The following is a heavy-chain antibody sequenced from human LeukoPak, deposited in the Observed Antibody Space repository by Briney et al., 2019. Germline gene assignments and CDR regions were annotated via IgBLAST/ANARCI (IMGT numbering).Heavy chain of an antibody. V-gene: IGHV1-2*04. CDR1: GYTFTGYY. D-gene: IGHD3-10*01. J-gene: IGHJ3*02. Sequence: GASVKSSCKASGYTFTGYYMNWVRQAPGQGLEWMGWINPNSGGTNYAQKFQGWVTMTRDTSISTAYMELSRLRSDDTAVYYCARATLYYGSGVEAFDIWGQGTMVTVSS. CDR3: ARATLYYGSGVEAFDI. CDR2: INPNSGGT.